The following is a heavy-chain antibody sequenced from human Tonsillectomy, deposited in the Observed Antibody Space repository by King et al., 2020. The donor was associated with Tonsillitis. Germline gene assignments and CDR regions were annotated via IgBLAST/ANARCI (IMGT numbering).Heavy chain of an antibody. Sequence: VQLVESGGGLVQPGGSLRLSCVASGFTFSSYWMSWVRQAPGKGLEWVANIKQDGSEKYYVDSVKGRFTISRDNAKNSLYLQMNSLRAEDTAVYYCARDLEWFGPLDYWGQGTLVTVSS. CDR1: GFTFSSYW. J-gene: IGHJ4*02. D-gene: IGHD3-3*01. V-gene: IGHV3-7*01. CDR2: IKQDGSEK. CDR3: ARDLEWFGPLDY.